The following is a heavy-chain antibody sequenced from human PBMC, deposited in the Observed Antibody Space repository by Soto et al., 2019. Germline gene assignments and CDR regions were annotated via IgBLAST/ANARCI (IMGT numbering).Heavy chain of an antibody. J-gene: IGHJ3*02. CDR1: GYTFTSYY. CDR3: ARAEAIFGVVIPNAFDI. D-gene: IGHD3-3*01. Sequence: GASVKVSCKASGYTFTSYYMHWVRQAPGQGLEWMGIINPSGGSTSYAQKFQGRVTMTRDTSTSTVYMELSSLRSEDTAVYYCARAEAIFGVVIPNAFDIWGQGTMVTV. CDR2: INPSGGST. V-gene: IGHV1-46*03.